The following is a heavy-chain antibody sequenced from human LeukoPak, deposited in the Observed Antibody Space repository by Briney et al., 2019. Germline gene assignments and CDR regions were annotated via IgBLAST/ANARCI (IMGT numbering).Heavy chain of an antibody. CDR3: ATISWERY. Sequence: GGSLRLSCAASGFTFRSYWMHWVRHAPGKGLVWVSRISTDGSTTNYAASVKGRFTISRDNAKNTLYLQMNSLTAEDTAVYYCATISWERYWGQGTLVTVSS. CDR2: ISTDGSTT. V-gene: IGHV3-74*01. D-gene: IGHD1-26*01. CDR1: GFTFRSYW. J-gene: IGHJ4*02.